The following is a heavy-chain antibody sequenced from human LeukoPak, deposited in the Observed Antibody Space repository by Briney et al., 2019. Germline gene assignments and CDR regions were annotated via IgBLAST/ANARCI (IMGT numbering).Heavy chain of an antibody. D-gene: IGHD6-13*01. J-gene: IGHJ5*02. V-gene: IGHV4-4*09. CDR1: GGSISSYY. CDR2: IYTSGST. CDR3: ARQSTSSWYWSDP. Sequence: SETLSLTCTVSGGSISSYYWSWIRQPPGKGLEWIGYIYTSGSTNYNPSLKSRVTISVDTSKNQFSLKLSSVTAADTAVYYCARQSTSSWYWSDPWGKGTLVTVSS.